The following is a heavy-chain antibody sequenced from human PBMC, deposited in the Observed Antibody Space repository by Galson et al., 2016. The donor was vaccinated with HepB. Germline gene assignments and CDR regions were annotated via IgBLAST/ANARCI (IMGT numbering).Heavy chain of an antibody. CDR2: IYPGDSDT. CDR3: AGLDGYCATNKCYVVDY. J-gene: IGHJ4*02. V-gene: IGHV5-51*01. CDR1: GYTFTDFW. Sequence: QSGAEVKKPGESLEISCWVSGYTFTDFWIGWVRQMPGKGLEWMGIIYPGDSDTRYNPSFQGQVTISADKSIGTAYLQWRSLKASDTAIYYCAGLDGYCATNKCYVVDYWGQGALVTVSS. D-gene: IGHD2-2*03.